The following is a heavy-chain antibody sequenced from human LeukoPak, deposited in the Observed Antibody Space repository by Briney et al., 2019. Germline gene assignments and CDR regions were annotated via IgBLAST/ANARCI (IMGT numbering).Heavy chain of an antibody. CDR3: ARVNIVTTITEDY. D-gene: IGHD5-12*01. CDR2: INHSGST. Sequence: PSETLSLTCAVYGGSFSGYYWSWIRQPPGKGLEWIGEINHSGSTNYNPSLKSRVTISVDTSKNQFSLKLSSVTAADTAVYYRARVNIVTTITEDYWGQGTLVTVSS. CDR1: GGSFSGYY. J-gene: IGHJ4*02. V-gene: IGHV4-34*01.